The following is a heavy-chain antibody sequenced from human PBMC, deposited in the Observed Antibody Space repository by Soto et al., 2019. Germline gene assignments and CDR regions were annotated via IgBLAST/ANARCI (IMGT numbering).Heavy chain of an antibody. Sequence: PGGSLRPSCAAPGFSFHNYAVSWARQTPGKGLEWVGSISDNGACTFYSHSVKGLFSISSDNTQHILLLHMRRVKAGDTARYYCAKEVIAARPYYFDHWGQGTLVTVSS. CDR3: AKEVIAARPYYFDH. J-gene: IGHJ4*02. CDR1: GFSFHNYA. CDR2: ISDNGACT. V-gene: IGHV3-23*01. D-gene: IGHD6-6*01.